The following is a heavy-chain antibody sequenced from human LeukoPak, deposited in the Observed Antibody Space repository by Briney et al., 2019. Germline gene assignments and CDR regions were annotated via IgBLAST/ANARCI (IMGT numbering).Heavy chain of an antibody. J-gene: IGHJ6*02. V-gene: IGHV4-34*01. Sequence: ASETLSLTCAVYGGSFSGYYWSWIRQPPGKGLEWIGEINHSGSTNYNPSLKSRVTISVDTSKNQFSLKLSSVTAADTAVYYCARVLGYYDFWSGYSYYYYYGMDVWGQGTTVTVSS. D-gene: IGHD3-3*01. CDR3: ARVLGYYDFWSGYSYYYYYGMDV. CDR2: INHSGST. CDR1: GGSFSGYY.